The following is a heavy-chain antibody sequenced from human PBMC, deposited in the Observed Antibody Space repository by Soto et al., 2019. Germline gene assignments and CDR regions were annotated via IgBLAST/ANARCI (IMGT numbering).Heavy chain of an antibody. CDR1: GGSISHYY. V-gene: IGHV4-59*01. Sequence: SETLSLTCSGSGGSISHYYWSWIRQSPWKGLEWIGFIFYSGNSNYNPSLKSRVYMSFDMYKNQFYLKLTSVTAADTAMYYCASHGDPWLIRNFDSWGQGTLVTVS. J-gene: IGHJ4*02. CDR2: IFYSGNS. D-gene: IGHD6-19*01. CDR3: ASHGDPWLIRNFDS.